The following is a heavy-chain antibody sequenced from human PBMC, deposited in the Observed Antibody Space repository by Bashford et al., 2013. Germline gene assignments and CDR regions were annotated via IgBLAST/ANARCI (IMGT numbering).Heavy chain of an antibody. D-gene: IGHD3-9*01. CDR2: ISSGSGTI. CDR1: GFTFSSYS. V-gene: IGHV3-48*02. Sequence: VDSGGSLRLSCAASGFTFSSYSMNWVRQAPGKGLEWISYISSGSGTIYYADSVKGRFTISRDNAENSLFLQMNSLRDEDTAVYYCARGGDILTGSPIDYWGQGTLVTVSS. CDR3: ARGGDILTGSPIDY. J-gene: IGHJ4*02.